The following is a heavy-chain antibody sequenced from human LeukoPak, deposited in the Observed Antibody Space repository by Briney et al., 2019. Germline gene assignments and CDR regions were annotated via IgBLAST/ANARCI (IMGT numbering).Heavy chain of an antibody. CDR2: IWYDGSNK. V-gene: IGHV3-33*01. Sequence: GGSLRLSCAASGFTFSSYGMHWVRQAPGKGLEWVAVIWYDGSNKYYADSVKGRFTISRDNSKNTLYLQMNSLRAEDTAVYYCAREWPWSETTVTGSGMDVWGQGTTVTVSS. D-gene: IGHD4-17*01. J-gene: IGHJ6*02. CDR3: AREWPWSETTVTGSGMDV. CDR1: GFTFSSYG.